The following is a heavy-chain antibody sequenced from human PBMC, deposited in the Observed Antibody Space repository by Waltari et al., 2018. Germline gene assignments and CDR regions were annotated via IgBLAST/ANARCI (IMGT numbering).Heavy chain of an antibody. CDR2: ISSSSSYI. J-gene: IGHJ3*02. CDR1: GYTLTELS. Sequence: VQLVQSGAEVKKPGASVKVSCKVSGYTLTELSMNWVRQAPGKGLEWVSSISSSSSYIYYADSVKGRFTISRDNAKNSLYLQMNSLRAEDTAVYYCAREVIHPPEYGDYGSRAFDIWGQGTMVTVSS. D-gene: IGHD4-17*01. V-gene: IGHV3-21*01. CDR3: AREVIHPPEYGDYGSRAFDI.